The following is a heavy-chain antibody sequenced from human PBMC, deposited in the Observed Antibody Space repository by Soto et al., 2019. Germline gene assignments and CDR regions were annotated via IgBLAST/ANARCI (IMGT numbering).Heavy chain of an antibody. Sequence: SGALALTCTVSGGSISCGGYDWSWIRQHPGKGLEWIGYIYYSGSTYSNPSLKSRVTISVDTSKNQFSLKLSSVTAADTAVYYWARDIPTTVTTRRRGQPSIDVWGQGTTVTVSS. CDR3: ARDIPTTVTTRRRGQPSIDV. CDR2: IYYSGST. D-gene: IGHD4-4*01. V-gene: IGHV4-31*03. CDR1: GGSISCGGYD. J-gene: IGHJ6*02.